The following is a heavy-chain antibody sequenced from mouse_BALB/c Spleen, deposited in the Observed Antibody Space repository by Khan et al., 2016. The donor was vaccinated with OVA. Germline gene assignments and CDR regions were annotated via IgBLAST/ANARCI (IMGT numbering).Heavy chain of an antibody. CDR1: GFSLTGYG. D-gene: IGHD2-4*01. J-gene: IGHJ4*01. V-gene: IGHV2-6-7*01. CDR3: AREIYYDYAYYYAMDY. CDR2: IWGDGST. Sequence: VQLQEPGPGLVAPSQSLSITCTVSGFSLTGYGVNWVRQPPGKGLEWLGMIWGDGSTDYNSALKSRLSISKDNSKSQVFLKMNSLHTDDTARYYCAREIYYDYAYYYAMDYWGQGTSVTVSS.